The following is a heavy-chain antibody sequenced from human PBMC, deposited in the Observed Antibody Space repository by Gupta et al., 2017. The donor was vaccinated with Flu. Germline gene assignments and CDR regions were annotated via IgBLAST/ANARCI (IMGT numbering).Heavy chain of an antibody. D-gene: IGHD3-22*01. J-gene: IGHJ4*02. CDR3: VKQRDGSPYNYNFDY. Sequence: RQAPGKGLEWVSSIRMDGATFHADSVKSRFTVSRDNSKNTLHLQMNSLRAEDSAVYYCVKQRDGSPYNYNFDYWGQGTLVAVSS. CDR2: IRMDGAT. V-gene: IGHV3-23*01.